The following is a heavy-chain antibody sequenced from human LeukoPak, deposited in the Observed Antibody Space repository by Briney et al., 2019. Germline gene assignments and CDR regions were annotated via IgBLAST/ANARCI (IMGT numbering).Heavy chain of an antibody. D-gene: IGHD2-2*01. J-gene: IGHJ3*02. CDR2: ISAYNGNT. V-gene: IGHV1-18*01. CDR1: GYTFTSYG. CDR3: ARALSGGYCSSTSCYGDAFDI. Sequence: ASVKVSCKASGYTFTSYGISWVRQAPGQGLEWMGWISAYNGNTNYAQKLQGRVTMTTDTSTSTAYMELRSLRSDDTAVYYCARALSGGYCSSTSCYGDAFDIWGQGTMVTVSS.